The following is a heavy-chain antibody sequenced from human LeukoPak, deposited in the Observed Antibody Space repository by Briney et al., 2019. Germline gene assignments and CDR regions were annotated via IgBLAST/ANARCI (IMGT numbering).Heavy chain of an antibody. D-gene: IGHD2-2*01. J-gene: IGHJ4*02. CDR3: AILGEYCSSTSCHHDY. V-gene: IGHV3-21*01. CDR2: ISSSSSYI. CDR1: GFTFSSYS. Sequence: PGGSLRLSCAASGFTFSSYSMNWVRQAPGKGLGWVSSISSSSSYIYYADSVKGRFTISRDNAKNSLYLQMNSLRAEDTAVYYCAILGEYCSSTSCHHDYWGQGTLVTVSS.